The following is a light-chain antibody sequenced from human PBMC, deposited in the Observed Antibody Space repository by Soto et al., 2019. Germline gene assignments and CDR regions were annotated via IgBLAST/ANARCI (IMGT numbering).Light chain of an antibody. CDR2: EAS. V-gene: IGKV1-5*03. Sequence: DIQMTQSPSTLSASVGDRVTITCRASQSISSWLAWYQQKPGKAPKLLIYEASSLESGVPSRFSGSGSGTEFTITISSLQPDDFASYYCQQYNRYWTFGQGTKVEIK. CDR1: QSISSW. CDR3: QQYNRYWT. J-gene: IGKJ1*01.